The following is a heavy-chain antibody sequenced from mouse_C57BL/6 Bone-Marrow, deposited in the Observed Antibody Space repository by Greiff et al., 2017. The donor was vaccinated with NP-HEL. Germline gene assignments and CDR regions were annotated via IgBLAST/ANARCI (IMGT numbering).Heavy chain of an antibody. J-gene: IGHJ1*03. Sequence: EVQRVESGGGLVQPGGSLKLSCAASGFTFSDYGMAWVRQAPRKGPEWVAFISNLAYSIYYADTVTGRFTISRENAKNTLYLEMSSLRSEDTAMYYCARLPFYYGSSYGYWYFDVWGTGTTVTVSS. D-gene: IGHD1-1*01. V-gene: IGHV5-15*01. CDR2: ISNLAYSI. CDR1: GFTFSDYG. CDR3: ARLPFYYGSSYGYWYFDV.